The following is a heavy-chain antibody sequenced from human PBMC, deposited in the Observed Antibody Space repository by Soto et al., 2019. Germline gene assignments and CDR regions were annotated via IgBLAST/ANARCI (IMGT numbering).Heavy chain of an antibody. CDR2: ISSSSSYI. D-gene: IGHD4-4*01. J-gene: IGHJ6*03. CDR1: GFTFSSYS. Sequence: GGSLRLSCAASGFTFSSYSMNWVRQAPGKGLEWVSSISSSSSYIYYADSVKGRFTISRDNAKNSLYLQMNSLRAEDTAVYYCARDMTPVTQWDYYYYMDVWGKGTTVTVSS. V-gene: IGHV3-21*01. CDR3: ARDMTPVTQWDYYYYMDV.